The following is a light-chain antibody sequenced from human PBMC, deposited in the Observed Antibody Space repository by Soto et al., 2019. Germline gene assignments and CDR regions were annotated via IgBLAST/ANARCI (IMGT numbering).Light chain of an antibody. J-gene: IGKJ1*01. CDR1: QSISSW. CDR3: QQYDTYWT. V-gene: IGKV1-5*03. Sequence: DIQMTHSPPTLSPSLGERVTFTSRASQSISSWLAWYQQKPGKAPKLLIYRASSLESGVPSRFSGSGSGTEFTLTISSLQPDDFATYYCQQYDTYWTFGQGTK. CDR2: RAS.